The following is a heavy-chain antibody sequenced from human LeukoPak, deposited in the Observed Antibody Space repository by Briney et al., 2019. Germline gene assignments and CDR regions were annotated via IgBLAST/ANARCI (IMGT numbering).Heavy chain of an antibody. V-gene: IGHV3-33*01. CDR2: IWLDGSNE. CDR3: ARVQYSGSYGYYYGMDV. J-gene: IGHJ6*02. CDR1: GFIFSSYG. D-gene: IGHD1-26*01. Sequence: GGSLRLSCAASGFIFSSYGMHWVRQAPGKGLEWVAVIWLDGSNEYYAESVKGRFTISRVNSKNTLHLQMNSLRGDDTAVYYCARVQYSGSYGYYYGMDVWGQGTTVTVSS.